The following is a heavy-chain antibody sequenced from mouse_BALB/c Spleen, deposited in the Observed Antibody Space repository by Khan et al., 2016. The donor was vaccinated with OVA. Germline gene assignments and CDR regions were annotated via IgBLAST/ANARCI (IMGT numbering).Heavy chain of an antibody. CDR2: IWSDGST. D-gene: IGHD2-12*01. Sequence: VKLLESGPGLVAPSQSLSITCTISGFSLTNYGVHWVRQPPGKGLEWLVVIWSDGSTTYNSALKSRLTISKDNSKSQVFLKMNSLQTDDTAVYFSARQSYNNYNIMDYWGQGTSVTVSS. CDR3: ARQSYNNYNIMDY. CDR1: GFSLTNYG. J-gene: IGHJ4*01. V-gene: IGHV2-6-1*01.